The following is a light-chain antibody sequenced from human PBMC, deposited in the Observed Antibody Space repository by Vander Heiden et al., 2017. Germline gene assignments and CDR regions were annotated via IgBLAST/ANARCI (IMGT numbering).Light chain of an antibody. V-gene: IGKV3-11*01. CDR2: DAS. CDR3: QQRSNWPPYT. J-gene: IGKJ2*01. CDR1: QSVSRS. Sequence: EIVLTQSPATLSLSPGERATLSCRASQSVSRSLAWYQQKPGQAPRLLIYDASNRATGIPARFSGSGYGTDFTLTISSREPEDFAVYYCQQRSNWPPYTFGQGTKLEIK.